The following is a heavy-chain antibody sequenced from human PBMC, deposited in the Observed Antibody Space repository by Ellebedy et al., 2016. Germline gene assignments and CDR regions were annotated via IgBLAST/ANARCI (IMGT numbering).Heavy chain of an antibody. CDR2: IYYSGIT. D-gene: IGHD3-3*01. CDR1: GGSISSSGYY. J-gene: IGHJ3*01. V-gene: IGHV4-39*01. CDR3: QNDFLSGYRDDGLDL. Sequence: GSLRLXXTVSGGSISSSGYYWGWIRQPPGKGLEWIGSIYYSGITYYRPSLKSRVTISVDTSKNQFSLKLSSVTAADTAVYYCQNDFLSGYRDDGLDLWGQGTMVSVSS.